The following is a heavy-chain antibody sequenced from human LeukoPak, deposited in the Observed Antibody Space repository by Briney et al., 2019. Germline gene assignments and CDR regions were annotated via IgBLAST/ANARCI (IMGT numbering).Heavy chain of an antibody. D-gene: IGHD3-10*01. V-gene: IGHV4-34*01. J-gene: IGHJ6*02. CDR2: INHSGST. CDR1: GGSFSGYY. Sequence: SETLSLTCAVYGGSFSGYYWSWIRQPPGKGLEWIGEINHSGSTNYNPSLKSRVTIPVDTSKNQFSLKLSSVTAADTAVYYCARFLITMVRGVIIAPLYGMDVWGQGTTVTVSS. CDR3: ARFLITMVRGVIIAPLYGMDV.